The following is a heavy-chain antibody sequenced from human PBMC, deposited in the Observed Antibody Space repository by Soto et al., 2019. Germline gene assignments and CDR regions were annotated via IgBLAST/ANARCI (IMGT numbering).Heavy chain of an antibody. CDR3: AREGLPWWELRGNWFDP. V-gene: IGHV1-18*01. D-gene: IGHD1-26*01. J-gene: IGHJ5*02. CDR1: GYTFTSYG. Sequence: ASVKVSCKASGYTFTSYGISWVRQAPGQGLDWMGWISAYNGNTNYAQKLQGRVTMTTDTSTSTAYMELRSLRSDDTAVYYCAREGLPWWELRGNWFDPWGQGTLVTVSS. CDR2: ISAYNGNT.